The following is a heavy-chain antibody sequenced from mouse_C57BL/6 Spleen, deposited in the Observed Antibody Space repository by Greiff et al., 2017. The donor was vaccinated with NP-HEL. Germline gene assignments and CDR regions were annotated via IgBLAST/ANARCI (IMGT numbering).Heavy chain of an antibody. CDR3: ARGHDGYYSGGFAY. V-gene: IGHV1-52*01. Sequence: QVQLQQPGAELVRPGSSVKLSCKASGYTFTSYWMHWVKQRPIQGLEWIGNIDPSDSETHYNQKFKDKATLTVDKSSSTAYMQLSSLTSEDSAVYYCARGHDGYYSGGFAYWGQGTLVTVSA. D-gene: IGHD2-3*01. J-gene: IGHJ3*01. CDR2: IDPSDSET. CDR1: GYTFTSYW.